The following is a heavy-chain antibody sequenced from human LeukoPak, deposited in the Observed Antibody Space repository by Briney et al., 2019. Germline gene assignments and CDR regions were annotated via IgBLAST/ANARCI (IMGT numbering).Heavy chain of an antibody. J-gene: IGHJ6*03. CDR2: MNPNSGNT. CDR1: GYTFTSYD. Sequence: GASVKVSCKASGYTFTSYDINWVRQATGQGLEWMGWMNPNSGNTGYAQKFQGRVTMTRNTSISTAYMELSSLRSEDTAVYYCARGYGSGSYVHLSDYMDVWGKGTMVTISS. CDR3: ARGYGSGSYVHLSDYMDV. V-gene: IGHV1-8*01. D-gene: IGHD3-10*01.